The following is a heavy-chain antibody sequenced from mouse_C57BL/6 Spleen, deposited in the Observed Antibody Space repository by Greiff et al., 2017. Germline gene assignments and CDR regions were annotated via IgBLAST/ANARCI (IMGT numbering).Heavy chain of an antibody. V-gene: IGHV2-9-1*01. D-gene: IGHD2-4*01. Sequence: VHLVESGPGLVAPSQSLSITCTVSGFSLTSYAISWVRQPPGKGLEWLGVIWTGGGTNYNSALKSRLSISKDNSKSQVFLKMNSLQTDDTARYYCARIYYDYDGKAMDYWGQGTSVTVSS. CDR2: IWTGGGT. J-gene: IGHJ4*01. CDR3: ARIYYDYDGKAMDY. CDR1: GFSLTSYA.